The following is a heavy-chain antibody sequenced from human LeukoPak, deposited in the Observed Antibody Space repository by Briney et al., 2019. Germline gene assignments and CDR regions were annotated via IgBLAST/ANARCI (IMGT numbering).Heavy chain of an antibody. V-gene: IGHV3-21*01. CDR3: ARDLVGSYPPFDY. J-gene: IGHJ4*02. CDR1: GFTFSSYS. Sequence: PGGSLRLSCAASGFTFSSYSMNWVRQAPGKGLEWVSSISSSSSYIYYADSVKGRFTISRDNAKNSLYLQMNSLRAEDTAVYYCARDLVGSYPPFDYWGQGTLVTVSS. D-gene: IGHD1-26*01. CDR2: ISSSSSYI.